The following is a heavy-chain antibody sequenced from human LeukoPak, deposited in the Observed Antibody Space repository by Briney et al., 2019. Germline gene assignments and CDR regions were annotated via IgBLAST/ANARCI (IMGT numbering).Heavy chain of an antibody. CDR1: GFTYSSYA. J-gene: IGHJ4*02. CDR2: ISGSGGST. CDR3: AKDGGLWVSAHWGDS. Sequence: GGSLRLSCAASGFTYSSYAMSWVRQAPGKGLEWVSAISGSGGSTYYADSVKGRFTVSRDDSKNTLYLQMNSLRAEDTAVYYCAKDGGLWVSAHWGDSWGRGTLVTVSS. V-gene: IGHV3-23*01. D-gene: IGHD7-27*01.